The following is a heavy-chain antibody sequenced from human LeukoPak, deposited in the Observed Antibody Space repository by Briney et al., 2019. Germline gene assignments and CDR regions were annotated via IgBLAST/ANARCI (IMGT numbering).Heavy chain of an antibody. J-gene: IGHJ3*02. CDR1: GGSISSYH. V-gene: IGHV4-59*01. CDR3: ARSEYSYGADAFDI. CDR2: IYYSGST. D-gene: IGHD5-18*01. Sequence: SETLSLTCTVSGGSISSYHWSWIRQPPGKGLEWIGYIYYSGSTNYNPSLKSRVTISLDTSKNQFSLSLSSVTAADTAVYYCARSEYSYGADAFDIWGQGTMVTVSS.